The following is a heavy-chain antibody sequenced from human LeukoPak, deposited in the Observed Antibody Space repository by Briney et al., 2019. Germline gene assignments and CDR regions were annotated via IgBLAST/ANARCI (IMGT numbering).Heavy chain of an antibody. CDR2: IRSKTYGGTT. CDR3: SRSRRVNCGGACHSFDY. J-gene: IGHJ4*02. V-gene: IGHV3-49*03. CDR1: GFTFGDYG. Sequence: GGSLRLSCTTSGFTFGDYGMSWFRQAPGKGLEWVGFIRSKTYGGTTEYAASVKGRFTISRDDSKNIAYLQMNSLKTEDTAVYYCSRSRRVNCGGACHSFDYWGQGTLVTVSS. D-gene: IGHD2-21*02.